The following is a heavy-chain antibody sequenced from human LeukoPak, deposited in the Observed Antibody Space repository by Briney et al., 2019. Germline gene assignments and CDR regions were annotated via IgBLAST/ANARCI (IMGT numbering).Heavy chain of an antibody. CDR3: AKDRRLFDY. D-gene: IGHD6-6*01. CDR2: ISGSGGST. J-gene: IGHJ4*02. V-gene: IGHV3-23*01. Sequence: GGSLRLFCAASGFIFRNYAMSWVRQAPGKGLEWVSAISGSGGSTYYADSVKGRFTISRDNSKNTLYLQMNSLRAEDTAVYYCAKDRRLFDYWGQGTLVTVSS. CDR1: GFIFRNYA.